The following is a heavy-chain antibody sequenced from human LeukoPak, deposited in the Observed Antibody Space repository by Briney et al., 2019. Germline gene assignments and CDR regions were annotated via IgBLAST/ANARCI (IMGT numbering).Heavy chain of an antibody. CDR3: ARDEAYRTPVGY. V-gene: IGHV3-53*01. CDR1: GFTVSSSY. D-gene: IGHD2-21*01. Sequence: GGSLRLSCAASGFTVSSSYMSWVRQAPGKGLEWVSVIYNDGNTYYADSVKGRFTISRDNSKNTLYLQMNSLRAEDTAVYYCARDEAYRTPVGYWGQGTLVTVSS. J-gene: IGHJ4*02. CDR2: IYNDGNT.